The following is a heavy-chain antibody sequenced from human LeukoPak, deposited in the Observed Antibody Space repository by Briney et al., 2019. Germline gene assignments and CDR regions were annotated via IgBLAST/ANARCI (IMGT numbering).Heavy chain of an antibody. D-gene: IGHD6-19*01. J-gene: IGHJ4*02. Sequence: GGSLRLSCAASGFLFGGHAMMWVRQAPGKGLEWISYINTRGSTIYYADSVKGRFTISRDNAKNSLYLQMNSLRVEDTAVYYCARELRDSSGWSKVRFDYWGQGALVTVSS. CDR1: GFLFGGHA. CDR3: ARELRDSSGWSKVRFDY. CDR2: INTRGSTI. V-gene: IGHV3-48*03.